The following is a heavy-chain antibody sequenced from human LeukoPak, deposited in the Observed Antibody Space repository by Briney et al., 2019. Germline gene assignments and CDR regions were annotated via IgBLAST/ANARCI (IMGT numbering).Heavy chain of an antibody. D-gene: IGHD3-10*01. V-gene: IGHV5-51*01. CDR2: IYPGESDT. CDR1: GYSFSSYW. Sequence: GESLKISCKGSGYSFSSYWIGWVRQMPRKGLEWMGFIYPGESDTRYSPSSQGQVTISADKSISTAYLQWRSLKASDTAMYYCARNRGDNTFDYWGQGILVTVSS. J-gene: IGHJ4*02. CDR3: ARNRGDNTFDY.